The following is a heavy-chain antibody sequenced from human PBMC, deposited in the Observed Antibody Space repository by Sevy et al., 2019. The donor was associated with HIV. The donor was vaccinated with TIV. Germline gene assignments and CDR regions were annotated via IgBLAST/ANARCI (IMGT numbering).Heavy chain of an antibody. Sequence: GGSLRLSCAVSGFTFSNAWMSWVRQAPGKGLEWVGRIKSKTDGGTTDYDAPVKGRFPISRDESKNKMYLQMNSLKTEDTAIYFCTTDSKKRGLSAFLDYWGQGTLVTVSS. V-gene: IGHV3-15*01. CDR2: IKSKTDGGTT. J-gene: IGHJ4*02. CDR3: TTDSKKRGLSAFLDY. CDR1: GFTFSNAW. D-gene: IGHD3-10*01.